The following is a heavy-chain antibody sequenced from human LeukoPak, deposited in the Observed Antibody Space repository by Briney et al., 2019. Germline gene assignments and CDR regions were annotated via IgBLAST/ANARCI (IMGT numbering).Heavy chain of an antibody. CDR1: GYTFTGYY. J-gene: IGHJ5*01. CDR2: LNPNSGGT. V-gene: IGHV1-2*02. Sequence: GASVKVSCKTSGYTFTGYYIHWVRQAPGQGLEWMGWLNPNSGGTNYAQKFQVRVTMTRDTSISTAYLELSRLRSDDTAVYYCARYSSGWFDYWGQGTLVTVSS. CDR3: ARYSSGWFDY. D-gene: IGHD6-19*01.